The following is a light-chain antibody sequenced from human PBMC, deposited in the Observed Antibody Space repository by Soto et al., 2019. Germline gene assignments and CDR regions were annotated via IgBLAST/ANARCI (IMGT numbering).Light chain of an antibody. Sequence: QSALTQPASVSRSPGQSIAISCTGTSSDVGGYNYVSWYQQHPGKAPKLILCDVSNRPSGVSDRFSGSKSGNTASLTISGLQTEDEADYYCRSYTTSSIYVFGTGTKVNV. CDR2: DVS. V-gene: IGLV2-14*01. J-gene: IGLJ1*01. CDR1: SSDVGGYNY. CDR3: RSYTTSSIYV.